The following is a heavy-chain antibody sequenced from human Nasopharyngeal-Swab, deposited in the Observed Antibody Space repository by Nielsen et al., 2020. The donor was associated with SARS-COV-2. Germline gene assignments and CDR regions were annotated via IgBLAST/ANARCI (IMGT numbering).Heavy chain of an antibody. J-gene: IGHJ4*02. V-gene: IGHV1-18*01. CDR1: GGTFSSYG. CDR3: ARDNYYDSSGQLFDY. D-gene: IGHD3-22*01. CDR2: ISAYNGNT. Sequence: ASVKVSCKASGGTFSSYGISWVRQAPGQGLEWMGWISAYNGNTNYAQKLQGRVTMTTDTSTSTAYMELRSLRSDDTAVYYCARDNYYDSSGQLFDYWGQGTLVTVSS.